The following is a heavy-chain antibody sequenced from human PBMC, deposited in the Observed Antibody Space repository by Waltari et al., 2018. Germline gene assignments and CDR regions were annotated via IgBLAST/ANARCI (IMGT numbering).Heavy chain of an antibody. V-gene: IGHV3-49*03. D-gene: IGHD2-2*01. Sequence: EVQLVESGGGLVQPGRSLRLSGTASAFTFGDYAMNWIRPAPGKGVGWVCLMRMNTNGGTRESAASVKGRLTISRLDSKSIADPQRNGLITEDTAPHYCPRGLRGFSDTGCPWWFAPWGQGTLVTVSS. CDR1: AFTFGDYA. CDR3: PRGLRGFSDTGCPWWFAP. CDR2: MRMNTNGGTR. J-gene: IGHJ5*02.